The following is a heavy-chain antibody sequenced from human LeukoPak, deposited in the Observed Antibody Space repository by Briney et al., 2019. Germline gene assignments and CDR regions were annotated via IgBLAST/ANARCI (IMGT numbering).Heavy chain of an antibody. V-gene: IGHV3-30*02. CDR1: KFRFSDYG. CDR2: IRYDGTKT. D-gene: IGHD3-10*01. J-gene: IGHJ6*03. CDR3: AKDGVILAPGESWYMDV. Sequence: GGSLRLSCSASKFRFSDYGMHWVRQAPGKGLEWVAFIRYDGTKTNYAESVRGRFTISRDNSKNTLYLQMNSLRADVTAVFYCAKDGVILAPGESWYMDVWGSGTPVTVSS.